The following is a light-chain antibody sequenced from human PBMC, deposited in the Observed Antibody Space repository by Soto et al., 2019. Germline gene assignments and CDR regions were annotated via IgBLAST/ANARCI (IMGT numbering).Light chain of an antibody. V-gene: IGLV1-51*01. CDR1: ISNIGNNY. CDR3: GTWDSSLSAVV. Sequence: QSVLTQPPSVSAAPGQTVTISCSGGISNIGNNYVSWYQQVPGTAPKLLIKDNDKRPSEIPDRFSGSKPGTSATLDITGLQTGDEANYYCGTWDSSLSAVVFGGGTKLTVL. J-gene: IGLJ2*01. CDR2: DND.